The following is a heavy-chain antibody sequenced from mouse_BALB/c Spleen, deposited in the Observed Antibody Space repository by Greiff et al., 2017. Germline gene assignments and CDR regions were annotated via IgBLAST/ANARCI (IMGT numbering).Heavy chain of an antibody. V-gene: IGHV1-69*02. Sequence: VQLQQPGAELVKPGASVKLSCKASGYTFTSYWMHWVKQRPGQGLEWIGEIDPSDSYTNYNQKFKGKATLTVDKSSSTAYMQLSSLTSEDSAVYYCASITTVVAPYAMDYWGQGTSVTVSS. J-gene: IGHJ4*01. CDR2: IDPSDSYT. CDR1: GYTFTSYW. D-gene: IGHD1-1*01. CDR3: ASITTVVAPYAMDY.